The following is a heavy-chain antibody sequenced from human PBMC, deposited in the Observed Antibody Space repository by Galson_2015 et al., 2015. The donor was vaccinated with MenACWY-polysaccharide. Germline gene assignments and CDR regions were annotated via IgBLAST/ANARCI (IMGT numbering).Heavy chain of an antibody. D-gene: IGHD1-1*01. CDR3: ATGSCVQGRHDKFDS. CDR1: GHTFSTHA. Sequence: SVRVSCEASGHTFSTHAFAWVRQAPGKGLEWVAGIFPDVGTPTYAESVRGRFTICGDNSSNTVYLQLNSLTSEDTAIYYCATGSCVQGRHDKFDSWGQGTLLTVSS. J-gene: IGHJ4*02. CDR2: IFPDVGTP. V-gene: IGHV3-23*01.